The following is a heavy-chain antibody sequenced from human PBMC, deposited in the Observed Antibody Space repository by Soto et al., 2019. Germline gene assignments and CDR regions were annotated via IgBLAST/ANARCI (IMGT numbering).Heavy chain of an antibody. Sequence: ASVKVSCKASGYTFTSYYMHWVRQAPGQGLEWMGIINPSGGSTSYAQKLQGRVTMTRDTSTSTVYMELSSLRSEDTAVYYCARERQQADYYYYYGMDVWGQGPTVTVSS. J-gene: IGHJ6*02. CDR1: GYTFTSYY. V-gene: IGHV1-46*01. D-gene: IGHD6-13*01. CDR3: ARERQQADYYYYYGMDV. CDR2: INPSGGST.